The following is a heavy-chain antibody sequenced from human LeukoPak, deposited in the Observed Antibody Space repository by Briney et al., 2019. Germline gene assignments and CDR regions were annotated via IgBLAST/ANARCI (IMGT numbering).Heavy chain of an antibody. CDR3: ARDSMDYGDIYFFDY. CDR1: GFTFSSYS. J-gene: IGHJ4*02. D-gene: IGHD4-17*01. Sequence: TGGSLRLSCAASGFTFSSYSLHWVRQAPGKGLEWVSYISISSNTIYYADSVKGRFTLSRDNAKNSLYLQMNSLRDEDTAVYYCARDSMDYGDIYFFDYWGQGTLVTVSS. CDR2: ISISSNTI. V-gene: IGHV3-48*02.